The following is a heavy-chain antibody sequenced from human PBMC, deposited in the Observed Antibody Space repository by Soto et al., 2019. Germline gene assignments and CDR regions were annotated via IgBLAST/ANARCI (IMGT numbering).Heavy chain of an antibody. J-gene: IGHJ3*02. D-gene: IGHD3-22*01. CDR3: AGRYDSSGYYSQGHDAFDI. CDR1: GCTFTSYC. CDR2: ISAYNGNT. Sequence: ASVKVSCKASGCTFTSYCISWVRQAPGQGLEWMGWISAYNGNTNYAQKLQGRVTMTTDTSTSTAYMELRSLRSDDTAVYYCAGRYDSSGYYSQGHDAFDIWGQGTMVTVSS. V-gene: IGHV1-18*01.